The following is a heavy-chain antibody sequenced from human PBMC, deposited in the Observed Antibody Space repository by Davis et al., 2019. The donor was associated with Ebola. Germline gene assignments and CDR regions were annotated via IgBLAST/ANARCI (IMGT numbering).Heavy chain of an antibody. CDR3: AKDSGWQMSP. D-gene: IGHD6-25*01. CDR2: IKQDGSDT. V-gene: IGHV3-7*01. J-gene: IGHJ5*02. CDR1: GFTFTGYW. Sequence: GESLKISCVASGFTFTGYWMGWVRQAPGRGLEWVAKIKQDGSDTYYLASVKGRFTISRDNAKNSLYLEINSLRAEDTAVYYCAKDSGWQMSPWGQGTLVAVSS.